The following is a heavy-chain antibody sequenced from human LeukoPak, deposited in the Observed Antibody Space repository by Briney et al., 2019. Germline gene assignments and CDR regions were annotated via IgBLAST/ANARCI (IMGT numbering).Heavy chain of an antibody. CDR2: VNPNSGDT. J-gene: IGHJ5*01. D-gene: IGHD1-26*01. Sequence: ASVKVSCKASGYTLTSYGISWVRQAPGQGLKWMGCVNPNSGDTNYAQKFQGSVTMTRDTSISTVYMELSRLRSDDTAVYYCARASGSYWWFDSWGQGTLVTVSS. CDR1: GYTLTSYG. CDR3: ARASGSYWWFDS. V-gene: IGHV1-2*02.